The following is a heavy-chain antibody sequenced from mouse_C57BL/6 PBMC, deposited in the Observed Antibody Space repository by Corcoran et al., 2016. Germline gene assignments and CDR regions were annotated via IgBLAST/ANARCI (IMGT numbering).Heavy chain of an antibody. V-gene: IGHV1-76*01. CDR1: GYTFTDYY. D-gene: IGHD2-5*01. CDR3: SRESKHGDYFVY. CDR2: IYPGSGNT. Sequence: QVQLKQSGAELVRPGASVKLSCKASGYTFTDYYIHWVKQRPGQGLEWIARIYPGSGNTYYNEKFTGKATLTAEKSSNTAYIQLSSRKSEDSAGYFCSRESKHGDYFVYWSQGTTLTVSS. J-gene: IGHJ2*01.